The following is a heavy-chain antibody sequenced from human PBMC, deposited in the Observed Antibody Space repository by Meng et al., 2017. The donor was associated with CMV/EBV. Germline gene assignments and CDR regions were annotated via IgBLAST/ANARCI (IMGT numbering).Heavy chain of an antibody. D-gene: IGHD5-12*01. J-gene: IGHJ4*02. CDR1: GGSISGYY. Sequence: SETLSLTCTVAGGSISGYYWSWIRQPPGKGLEWVGYIFYNGSTEYNPFLSSRVSISLDTSKNQFSLRLSSVTAADTALYYCARGKVDIVNWGQGTLVTVS. V-gene: IGHV4-59*01. CDR2: IFYNGST. CDR3: ARGKVDIVN.